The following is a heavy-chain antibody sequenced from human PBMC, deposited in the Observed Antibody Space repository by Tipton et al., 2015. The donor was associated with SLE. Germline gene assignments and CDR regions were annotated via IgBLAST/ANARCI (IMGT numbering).Heavy chain of an antibody. D-gene: IGHD6-13*01. V-gene: IGHV3-74*01. CDR3: ASHYSYSIGDY. J-gene: IGHJ4*02. CDR1: GFTFNNYW. Sequence: SLRLSCAASGFTFNNYWMRWVRQAPGKGLVWVSRINSDGSDTTYTDSVKGRFTISRDNAKNTLYLQMNSLRAEDTAVYYYASHYSYSIGDYWGQGALVTVYS. CDR2: INSDGSDT.